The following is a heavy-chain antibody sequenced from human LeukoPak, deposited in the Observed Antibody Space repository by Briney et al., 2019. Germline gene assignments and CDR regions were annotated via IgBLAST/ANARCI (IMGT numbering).Heavy chain of an antibody. Sequence: SETLSLTCTVAGGSISSYYWSWVRQPPGKGLEWIGYIYYSGSTNYNPSLKSRVTISVDTSKNQFSLKLSSVTAADTAVYYCARGVGESFPGWFDPWGQGTLVTVSS. D-gene: IGHD3-10*01. J-gene: IGHJ5*02. CDR1: GGSISSYY. CDR3: ARGVGESFPGWFDP. V-gene: IGHV4-59*01. CDR2: IYYSGST.